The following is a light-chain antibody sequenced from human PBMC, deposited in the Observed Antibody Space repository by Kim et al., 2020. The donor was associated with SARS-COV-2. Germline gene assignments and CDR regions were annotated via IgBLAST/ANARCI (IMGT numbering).Light chain of an antibody. J-gene: IGLJ3*02. V-gene: IGLV3-19*01. CDR2: SKD. CDR3: DSRDSSGNHRV. Sequence: SSELTQDPAVSVALGQTVKITCQGDSLRRFFAGWYQQKPGQAPILVFSSKDKRPSGIPDRFSGSNSGNTASLTITEAQAEDEADYYCDSRDSSGNHRVFGGGTKLTVL. CDR1: SLRRFF.